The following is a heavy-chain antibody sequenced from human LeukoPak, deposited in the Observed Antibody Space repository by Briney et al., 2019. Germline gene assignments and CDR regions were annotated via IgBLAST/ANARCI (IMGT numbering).Heavy chain of an antibody. Sequence: ASVKVSFKVSGYTLTELSMHWVRQAPGKGREWMGGFDPEDGETIYAQKFQGRVTMTEDTSTDTAYMELSSLRSEDTAVYYCATANYVWGSYPPSSWGQGTLVTVSS. CDR1: GYTLTELS. J-gene: IGHJ4*02. CDR3: ATANYVWGSYPPSS. V-gene: IGHV1-24*01. D-gene: IGHD3-16*02. CDR2: FDPEDGET.